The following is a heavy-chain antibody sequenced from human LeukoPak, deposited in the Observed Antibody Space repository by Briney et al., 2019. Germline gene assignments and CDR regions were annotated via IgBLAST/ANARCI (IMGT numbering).Heavy chain of an antibody. Sequence: GESLKISCKGSGYSFTSYWIGWVRQMPGKGLEWRGIIYPGDSDTRYSPSFQGQVTISADKSISTAYLQWSSLKASDTAMYYCASLSPSSPSSLSPVDAFDIWGQGTMVTVSS. CDR1: GYSFTSYW. D-gene: IGHD2-15*01. CDR2: IYPGDSDT. V-gene: IGHV5-51*01. CDR3: ASLSPSSPSSLSPVDAFDI. J-gene: IGHJ3*02.